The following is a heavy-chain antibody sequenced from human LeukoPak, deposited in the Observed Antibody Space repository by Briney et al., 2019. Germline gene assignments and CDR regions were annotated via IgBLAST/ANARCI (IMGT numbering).Heavy chain of an antibody. CDR2: IYPADSDT. CDR3: ARHVFSRHDAFDI. CDR1: GYNFINYW. D-gene: IGHD3-10*02. Sequence: GESLKISCKGSGYNFINYWIGWVRQMPGKGLEWMGIIYPADSDTRYSPSFQGQVTISVDKSVDTAYLQWSSLKASDTAMYYCARHVFSRHDAFDIWGQGTMVTVSS. V-gene: IGHV5-51*01. J-gene: IGHJ3*02.